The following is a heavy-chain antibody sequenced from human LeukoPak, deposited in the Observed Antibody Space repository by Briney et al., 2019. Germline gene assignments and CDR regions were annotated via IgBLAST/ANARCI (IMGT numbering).Heavy chain of an antibody. CDR1: GYTFTSYA. Sequence: ASVKVSCKASGYTFTSYAMHWVRQAPGQRLEWMAWINVGNGNTKYSQNLQGRLTITTDTSASTAYMELSSLRSEDTAVYYCASVLRYFDWFPDFGFSLDYWGQGTLVTVSS. V-gene: IGHV1-3*01. CDR2: INVGNGNT. D-gene: IGHD3-9*01. J-gene: IGHJ4*02. CDR3: ASVLRYFDWFPDFGFSLDY.